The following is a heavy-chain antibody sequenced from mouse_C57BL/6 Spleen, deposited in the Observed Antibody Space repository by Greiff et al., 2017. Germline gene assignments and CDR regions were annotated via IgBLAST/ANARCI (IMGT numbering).Heavy chain of an antibody. J-gene: IGHJ2*01. D-gene: IGHD1-1*02. V-gene: IGHV1-55*01. CDR1: GYTFTSYW. Sequence: VQLQQSGAELVKPGASVKMSCTASGYTFTSYWITWVKQRPGQGLEWIGDIYPGSGSTNYNEKFKSKATLTVDTSSSTAFMQLSSLTSEDAAVYYCARWDYGSYYWGQGTTLTVSS. CDR2: IYPGSGST. CDR3: ARWDYGSYY.